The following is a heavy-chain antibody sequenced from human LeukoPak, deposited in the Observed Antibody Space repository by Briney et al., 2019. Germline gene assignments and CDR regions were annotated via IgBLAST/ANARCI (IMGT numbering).Heavy chain of an antibody. CDR1: GFTFSSYS. CDR2: ISSSSSYI. D-gene: IGHD4-17*01. Sequence: GGSLRLSCAASGFTFSSYSMNWVRQAPGKGLEWVSSISSSSSYIYYADSVKGRFTISRDNAKNSLYLQMNSLRAEDTAVYYCARPRDYGDYSVHFDYWGQGTLVTVSS. V-gene: IGHV3-21*01. J-gene: IGHJ4*02. CDR3: ARPRDYGDYSVHFDY.